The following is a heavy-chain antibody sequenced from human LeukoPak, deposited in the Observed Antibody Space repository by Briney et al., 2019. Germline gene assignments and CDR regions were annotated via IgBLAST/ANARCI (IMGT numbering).Heavy chain of an antibody. CDR2: ISGSGGST. J-gene: IGHJ5*02. Sequence: PGGSLRLSCAASGFTFSSYAMSGVRQAPGKGLEWVSAISGSGGSTYYADSVKGRFTISRDNSKNTLYLQMNSLRAEDTAVYYCAKVSRYDFWSGYNPWGQGTLVTVSS. CDR1: GFTFSSYA. D-gene: IGHD3-3*01. V-gene: IGHV3-23*01. CDR3: AKVSRYDFWSGYNP.